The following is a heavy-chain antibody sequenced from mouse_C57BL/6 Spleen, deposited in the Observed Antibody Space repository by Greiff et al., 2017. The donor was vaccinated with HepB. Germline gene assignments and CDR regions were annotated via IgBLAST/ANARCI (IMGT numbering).Heavy chain of an antibody. CDR1: GSTFTSYW. J-gene: IGHJ3*01. D-gene: IGHD4-1*01. CDR3: ATGTWFAY. Sequence: QVHVKQPGAELVRPGSSVKLSCKASGSTFTSYWMHWVTQRPIQGLEWIGNIDPSDSETHYNQKFKDKATLTVDKSSSTAYMQLSSLTSEDSAVYYCATGTWFAYWGQGTLVTVSA. V-gene: IGHV1-52*01. CDR2: IDPSDSET.